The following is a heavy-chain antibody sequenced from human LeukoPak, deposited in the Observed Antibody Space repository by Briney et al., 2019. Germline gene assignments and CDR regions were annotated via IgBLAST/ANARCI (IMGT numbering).Heavy chain of an antibody. Sequence: PGGSLRLSCAASGFTFSNYAMTWVRQAPGKGLEWVSSITDGGGTTYYADSVKGRFTISRDNSKNTLYLQLSSLRADDTAVYFCATSYRTFGSSGFYHFDYWGPGTLVTVSS. V-gene: IGHV3-23*01. CDR3: ATSYRTFGSSGFYHFDY. D-gene: IGHD3-22*01. J-gene: IGHJ4*02. CDR2: ITDGGGTT. CDR1: GFTFSNYA.